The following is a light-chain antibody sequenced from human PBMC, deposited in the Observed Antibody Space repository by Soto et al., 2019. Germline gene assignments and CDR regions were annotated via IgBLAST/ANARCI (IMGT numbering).Light chain of an antibody. Sequence: EMVLTQSPATLSLSPVERATLSCXATQSVRRYLAWYQQKXGKAPRXXXYDASNRATGIPARFSGSGSGTDFTLTISSLEPEDFAVYYCQQRSNWPITFGQGTRLEIK. CDR3: QQRSNWPIT. V-gene: IGKV3-11*01. CDR2: DAS. J-gene: IGKJ5*01. CDR1: QSVRRY.